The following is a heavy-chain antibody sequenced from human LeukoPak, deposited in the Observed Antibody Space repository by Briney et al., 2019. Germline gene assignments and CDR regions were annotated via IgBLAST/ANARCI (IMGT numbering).Heavy chain of an antibody. D-gene: IGHD2-8*01. CDR3: ARDLMRATLYFDY. CDR1: GYTFTGYY. J-gene: IGHJ4*02. Sequence: GASVKVSCKASGYTFTGYYMHWVRQAPGQGLEWMGWINPNSGGTNYAQKFQGRVTMTRDTSISTAYMELSRLRSDDTAVYYCARDLMRATLYFDYWGQGTLVTVSS. CDR2: INPNSGGT. V-gene: IGHV1-2*02.